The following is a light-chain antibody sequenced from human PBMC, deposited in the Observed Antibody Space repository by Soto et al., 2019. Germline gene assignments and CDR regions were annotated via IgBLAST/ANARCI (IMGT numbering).Light chain of an antibody. Sequence: QSALTQPPSASGSPGQSVTISCTGTSSDVGGYNYVSWYQQHPGKAPKLMIYEVSKRPSGVPDRSSGSKSGNTASLTVSGLHAEEEADYYCSSYAGSHVVFGGGTKLTVL. CDR2: EVS. J-gene: IGLJ2*01. CDR3: SSYAGSHVV. CDR1: SSDVGGYNY. V-gene: IGLV2-8*01.